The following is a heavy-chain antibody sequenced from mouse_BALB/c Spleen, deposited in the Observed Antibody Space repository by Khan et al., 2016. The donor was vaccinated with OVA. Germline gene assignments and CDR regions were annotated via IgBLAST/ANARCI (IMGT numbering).Heavy chain of an antibody. CDR2: ISTYSGNT. V-gene: IGHV1S137*01. D-gene: IGHD2-3*01. CDR3: ARPAYDGYYDN. J-gene: IGHJ2*01. CDR1: GYTFTDYA. Sequence: QVQLQQPGPELVRPGVSVKISCKGSGYTFTDYAMHWVKQSHAKSLEWIGLISTYSGNTNYKQKFKGKATMTVDKSSSTAYMELARLTSEDSAIYYGARPAYDGYYDNWGQGTTLTVSS.